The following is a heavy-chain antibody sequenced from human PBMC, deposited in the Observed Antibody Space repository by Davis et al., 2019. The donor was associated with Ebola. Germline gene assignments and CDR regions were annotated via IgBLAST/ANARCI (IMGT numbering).Heavy chain of an antibody. J-gene: IGHJ4*02. CDR1: GFTFSSYG. V-gene: IGHV3-30*03. D-gene: IGHD6-19*01. CDR2: ISYDGSNK. CDR3: AREVAVAYFDY. Sequence: GGSLRLSCAASGFTFSSYGMHWVRQAPGKGLEWVAVISYDGSNKYYADSVKGRFTISRDNSKNTLYLQMNSLRAEDTAVYYCAREVAVAYFDYWGQGTLVTVSS.